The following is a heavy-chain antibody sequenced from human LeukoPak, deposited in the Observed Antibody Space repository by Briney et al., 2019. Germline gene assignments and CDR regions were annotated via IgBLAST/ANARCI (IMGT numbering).Heavy chain of an antibody. D-gene: IGHD2-2*01. V-gene: IGHV4-59*08. CDR2: IYYTGST. CDR3: ARVPSYYFDY. Sequence: PSETLSLTCTVSGGSISTYYWSWIRQPPGKGLEWIGYIYYTGSTSYNPSLKSRVTMSLDASKNQFSLKLSSVTAADTAVYYCARVPSYYFDYWGQGTLVTVSS. CDR1: GGSISTYY. J-gene: IGHJ4*02.